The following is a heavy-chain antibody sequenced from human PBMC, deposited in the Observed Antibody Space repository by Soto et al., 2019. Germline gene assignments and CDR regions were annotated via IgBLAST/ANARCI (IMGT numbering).Heavy chain of an antibody. CDR3: ARGGDNWNDRGMDV. J-gene: IGHJ6*02. D-gene: IGHD1-20*01. CDR1: GYTFTSYD. Sequence: ASVKVSCKASGYTFTSYDINWVRQATGQGLEWMGWMNPNSGNTGYAQKFQGRVTMTRNTPISTAYMELSSLRSEDMAVYYCARGGDNWNDRGMDVWGQGTTVTVSS. V-gene: IGHV1-8*01. CDR2: MNPNSGNT.